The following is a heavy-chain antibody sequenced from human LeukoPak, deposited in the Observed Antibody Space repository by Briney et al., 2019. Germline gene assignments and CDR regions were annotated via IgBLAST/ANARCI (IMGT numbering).Heavy chain of an antibody. V-gene: IGHV1-46*01. CDR1: GYTFTSYY. Sequence: ASVKVSCKASGYTFTSYYMHWVRQAPGQGLEWMGIINPSGGSTTYAQKFQGRVTMTRDTSTSTVYMELSSLRSEDTAVYYCARGAYCSGGSCYRLNYYYYYGMDVWGQGTTVTVSS. CDR3: ARGAYCSGGSCYRLNYYYYYGMDV. D-gene: IGHD2-15*01. J-gene: IGHJ6*02. CDR2: INPSGGST.